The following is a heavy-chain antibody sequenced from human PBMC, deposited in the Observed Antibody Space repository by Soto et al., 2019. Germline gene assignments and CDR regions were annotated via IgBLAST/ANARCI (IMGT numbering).Heavy chain of an antibody. V-gene: IGHV3-74*01. D-gene: IGHD3-10*01. J-gene: IGHJ4*02. CDR3: TRGPRPISTGTGAY. CDR1: GFIFKMYW. CDR2: IYNDGSYT. Sequence: EVQLVESGGGLVPPGGSVRLSCAASGFIFKMYWMHWVRKTPGKGLVWISRIYNDGSYTDYADSVKVRFTISRDNVNDTLYLQMNNFRAEDSVLYYCTRGPRPISTGTGAYWGQGTQVTVSS.